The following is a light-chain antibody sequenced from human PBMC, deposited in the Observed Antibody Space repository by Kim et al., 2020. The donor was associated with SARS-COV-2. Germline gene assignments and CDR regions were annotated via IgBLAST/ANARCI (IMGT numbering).Light chain of an antibody. CDR2: AAS. CDR1: QGISTW. Sequence: AAVGDTVTITCRASQGISTWVAWYQQKPGKAPRLLIYAASSLQSGVPPRFSGSGSGTDFTLTITSLQPEDFATYYCQQADSFPITFGQGTRLEIK. J-gene: IGKJ5*01. V-gene: IGKV1-12*01. CDR3: QQADSFPIT.